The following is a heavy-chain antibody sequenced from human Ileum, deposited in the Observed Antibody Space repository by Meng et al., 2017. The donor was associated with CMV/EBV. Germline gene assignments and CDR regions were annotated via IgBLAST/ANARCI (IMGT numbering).Heavy chain of an antibody. D-gene: IGHD2-2*01. V-gene: IGHV4-30-4*08. CDR3: ARTQDRSTTSCYTGFDP. CDR2: IKYSGRT. Sequence: SISSGDYYWSWIRQPPGKGLEWIGFIKYSGRTYYTPSLTSRVTISLDTSENHFSLRLSSVTAADTAVYYCARTQDRSTTSCYTGFDPWGQGTLVTVSS. CDR1: SISSGDYY. J-gene: IGHJ5*02.